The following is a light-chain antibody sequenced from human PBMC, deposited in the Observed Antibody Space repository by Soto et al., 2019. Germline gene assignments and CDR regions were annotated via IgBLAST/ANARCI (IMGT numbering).Light chain of an antibody. Sequence: DIHMTQSPSSLSASVGDRVGITCLASQSISSYLNWYQQKPGKAPKLLIYDASTLESGVPSRFSGSGSGTEFTLTISSLQPDDFATYYCQQYNTYSRTFGQGTKVDIK. CDR3: QQYNTYSRT. V-gene: IGKV1-5*01. CDR2: DAS. CDR1: QSISSY. J-gene: IGKJ1*01.